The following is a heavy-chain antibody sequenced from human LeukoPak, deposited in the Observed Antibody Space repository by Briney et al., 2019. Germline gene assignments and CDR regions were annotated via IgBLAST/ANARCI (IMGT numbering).Heavy chain of an antibody. CDR2: IYYSGST. Sequence: PSETLSLTCAVYGGSFSGYYWSWIRQPPGKGLEWIGYIYYSGSTNYNPSLKSRVTISVDTSKNQFSLKLSSVTAADTAVYYCARELGYCSGGSCYGWFDPWGQGTLVTVSS. CDR3: ARELGYCSGGSCYGWFDP. D-gene: IGHD2-15*01. CDR1: GGSFSGYY. J-gene: IGHJ5*02. V-gene: IGHV4-59*01.